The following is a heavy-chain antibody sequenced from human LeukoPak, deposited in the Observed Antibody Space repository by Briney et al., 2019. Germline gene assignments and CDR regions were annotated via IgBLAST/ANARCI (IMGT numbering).Heavy chain of an antibody. J-gene: IGHJ6*03. CDR1: GFTFSSYE. CDR3: ARDNIAAAGRNYYYYYMDV. V-gene: IGHV3-48*03. CDR2: ISSSGSTI. D-gene: IGHD6-13*01. Sequence: GGSLRLSCAASGFTFSSYEMNWVRQAPGKGLEWVSYISSSGSTIYYADSVKGRFTISRDNAKNSLYLQMNSLRAEDTAVYYCARDNIAAAGRNYYYYYMDVWGKGTTVTISS.